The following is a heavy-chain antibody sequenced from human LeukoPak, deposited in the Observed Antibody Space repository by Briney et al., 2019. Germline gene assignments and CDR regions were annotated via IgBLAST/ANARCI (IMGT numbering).Heavy chain of an antibody. Sequence: SVKVSCKASGGTFSSYAISWVRQAPGQGLEWMGGIIPIFGTANYAQKFQGRVTITADESTSTAYMERSSLRSEDTAVYYCARDEGAHGPGFGELLAPNWFDPWGQGTLVTVSS. D-gene: IGHD3-10*01. V-gene: IGHV1-69*13. CDR3: ARDEGAHGPGFGELLAPNWFDP. J-gene: IGHJ5*02. CDR2: IIPIFGTA. CDR1: GGTFSSYA.